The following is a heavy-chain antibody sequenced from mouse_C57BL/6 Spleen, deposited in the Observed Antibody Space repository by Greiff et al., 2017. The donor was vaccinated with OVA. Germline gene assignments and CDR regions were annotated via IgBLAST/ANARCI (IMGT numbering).Heavy chain of an antibody. CDR3: ARSGYYSNYDWYFDV. CDR1: GYAFSSSW. CDR2: IYPGDGDT. J-gene: IGHJ1*03. V-gene: IGHV1-82*01. Sequence: VQLQQSGPELVKPGASVKISCKASGYAFSSSWMNWVKQRPGKGLEWIGRIYPGDGDTNYTGKFKGKATLTADKSSNTAYLQLSSLTSEDSAVYFCARSGYYSNYDWYFDVWGTGTTVTVSS. D-gene: IGHD2-5*01.